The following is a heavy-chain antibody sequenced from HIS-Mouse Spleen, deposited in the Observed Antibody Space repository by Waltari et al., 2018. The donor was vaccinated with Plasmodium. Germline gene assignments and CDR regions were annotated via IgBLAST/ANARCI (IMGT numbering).Heavy chain of an antibody. CDR3: ARTIAAAGTGDAFDI. J-gene: IGHJ3*02. CDR2: SNRDGSST. CDR1: GFTFSSYW. V-gene: IGHV3-74*01. Sequence: EVQLVESGGGLVQPGGSLRLSCAASGFTFSSYWMHWVRQAPGKGLVWVARSNRDGSSTSYADSVKGRFTISRDNAKNTLYLQMNSLRAEDTAVYYCARTIAAAGTGDAFDIWVQGTMVTVSS. D-gene: IGHD6-13*01.